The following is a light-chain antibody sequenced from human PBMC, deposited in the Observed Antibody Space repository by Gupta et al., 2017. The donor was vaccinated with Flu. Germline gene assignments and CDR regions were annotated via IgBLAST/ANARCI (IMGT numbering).Light chain of an antibody. CDR3: QKNGY. V-gene: IGKV1-9*01. Sequence: DIQVTQSPSFLSASVGDTVTITCRASQGLTGYLGGDQQKPGKDPRLLIYAASILQSGVKLRFSGSGSGTEATLPITSMQPEDFATYYCQKNGYFGGGTKVEIK. CDR2: AAS. J-gene: IGKJ4*01. CDR1: QGLTGY.